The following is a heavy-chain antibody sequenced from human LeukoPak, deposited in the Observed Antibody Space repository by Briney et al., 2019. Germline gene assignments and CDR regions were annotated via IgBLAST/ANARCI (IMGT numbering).Heavy chain of an antibody. J-gene: IGHJ4*02. CDR2: IIPILGIA. Sequence: SVKVSCKASGGTFSSYAISWVRQAPGQGLEWMGRIIPILGIANYAQKFQGRVTITADKSTSTAYMKLSSLRSEDTAVYYCARGRMGGGNDYWGQGTLVTASS. CDR1: GGTFSSYA. D-gene: IGHD2-15*01. CDR3: ARGRMGGGNDY. V-gene: IGHV1-69*04.